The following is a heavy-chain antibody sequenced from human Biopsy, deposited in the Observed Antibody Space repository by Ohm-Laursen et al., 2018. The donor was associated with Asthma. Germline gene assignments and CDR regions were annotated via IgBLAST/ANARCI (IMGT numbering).Heavy chain of an antibody. D-gene: IGHD4-17*01. CDR2: HDHEEGGT. CDR3: ASDFPKDYVRYNFQF. CDR1: GGMFGNYA. Sequence: SVKVSCKASGGMFGNYAISWVRQAPGLGLEWMGGHDHEEGGTVNAWRFQGRVTMTEDTSTDTAYMELSSLSSDDTAVHYCASDFPKDYVRYNFQFWGQGTLVTVSS. V-gene: IGHV1-24*01. J-gene: IGHJ4*02.